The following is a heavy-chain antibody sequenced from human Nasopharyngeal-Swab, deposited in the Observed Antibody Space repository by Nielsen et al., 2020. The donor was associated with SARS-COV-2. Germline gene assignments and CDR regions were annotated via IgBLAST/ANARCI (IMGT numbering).Heavy chain of an antibody. CDR3: ARDFRELVGAFDI. J-gene: IGHJ3*02. CDR1: GFTFSSYS. V-gene: IGHV3-21*01. D-gene: IGHD6-13*01. CDR2: ISSSSSYI. Sequence: GGSLRLSCAASGFTFSSYSMNWVHQAPGKGLEWVSSISSSSSYIYYADSVKGRFTISRDNAKNSLYLQMNSLRAEDTAVYYCARDFRELVGAFDIWGQGTMVTVSS.